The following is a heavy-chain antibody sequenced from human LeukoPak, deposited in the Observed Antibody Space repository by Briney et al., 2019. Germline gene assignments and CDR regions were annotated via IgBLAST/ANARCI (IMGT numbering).Heavy chain of an antibody. CDR3: ARMNSGSSFDY. J-gene: IGHJ4*02. Sequence: SQTLSLTCTVSGGSISSGGYYWSWIRQHPEKGLEWIGYIYNSETTYYNPSLKSRVTISVDTSKNQFSLKLSSVTAADAAVYYCARMNSGSSFDYWGQGTLVSVSS. D-gene: IGHD3-10*01. CDR2: IYNSETT. CDR1: GGSISSGGYY. V-gene: IGHV4-31*03.